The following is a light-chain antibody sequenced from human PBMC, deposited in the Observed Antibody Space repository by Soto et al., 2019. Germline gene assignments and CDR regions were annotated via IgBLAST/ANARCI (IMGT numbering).Light chain of an antibody. CDR2: GAA. CDR3: QQYGSSPGT. J-gene: IGKJ2*02. CDR1: QSVSSNV. Sequence: EIVLTQSPGTLSLSPGERATLSCRASQSVSSNVLARYQQKPGQAPKLLISGAASRATGIPDRFSGSGSGTDFTLPIRSLEPEDVELYSCQQYGSSPGTFCQGTQLEIK. V-gene: IGKV3-20*01.